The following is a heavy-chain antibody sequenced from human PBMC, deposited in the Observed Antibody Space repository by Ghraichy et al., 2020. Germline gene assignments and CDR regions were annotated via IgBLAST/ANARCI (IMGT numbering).Heavy chain of an antibody. CDR1: GYTLTELS. J-gene: IGHJ3*02. CDR3: ATAYCSSTSCPRRAFDI. D-gene: IGHD2-2*01. Sequence: ASVKVSCKVSGYTLTELSMHWVRQAPGKGLEWMGGFDPEDGETIYAQKFQGRVTMTEDTSTDTAYMELSSLRSEDTAVYYCATAYCSSTSCPRRAFDIWGQGTMVTVSS. CDR2: FDPEDGET. V-gene: IGHV1-24*01.